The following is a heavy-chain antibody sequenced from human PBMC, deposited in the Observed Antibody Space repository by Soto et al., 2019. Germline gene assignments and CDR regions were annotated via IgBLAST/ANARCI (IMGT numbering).Heavy chain of an antibody. Sequence: SVKVSCKASGGTFSSYAISWVRQAPGQGLEWMGGIIPIFGTANYAQKFQGRVTITADESTSTAYMELSSLRSEDTAVYYCASEETPPRITMIGRLDYWGQGTLVTVSS. D-gene: IGHD3-22*01. J-gene: IGHJ4*02. V-gene: IGHV1-69*13. CDR2: IIPIFGTA. CDR3: ASEETPPRITMIGRLDY. CDR1: GGTFSSYA.